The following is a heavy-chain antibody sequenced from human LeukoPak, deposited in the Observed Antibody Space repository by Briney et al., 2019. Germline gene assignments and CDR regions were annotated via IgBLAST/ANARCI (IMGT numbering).Heavy chain of an antibody. CDR2: SNAGNGNT. Sequence: ASVKVSCKASGYTFTNYPIHWVRHAPGQRLEWMGWSNAGNGNTKYSQDFQGRVTISRDTSANTAYMELSSLRFEDMGVYYCARGGYQSGMGVWGQGTTVTVSS. D-gene: IGHD5-12*01. J-gene: IGHJ6*02. V-gene: IGHV1-3*02. CDR1: GYTFTNYP. CDR3: ARGGYQSGMGV.